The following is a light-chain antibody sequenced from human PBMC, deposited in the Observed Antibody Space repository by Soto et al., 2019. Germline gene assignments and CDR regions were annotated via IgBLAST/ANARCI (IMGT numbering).Light chain of an antibody. Sequence: ETVLTQSPGTLSLSPGERATLSCRASQSVTSNYLAWYQQKSGQAPRLLIYGASNRATGIPARFSGSGSGTDFTLTISRLEPEDFAVYYCQQHGSSPPSWTFGQGTKVEIK. CDR1: QSVTSNY. CDR2: GAS. J-gene: IGKJ1*01. V-gene: IGKV3-20*01. CDR3: QQHGSSPPSWT.